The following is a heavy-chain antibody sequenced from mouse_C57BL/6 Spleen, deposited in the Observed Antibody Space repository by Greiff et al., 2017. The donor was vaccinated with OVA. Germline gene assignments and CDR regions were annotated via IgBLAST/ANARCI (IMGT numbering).Heavy chain of an antibody. CDR1: GFTFSDAW. J-gene: IGHJ4*01. Sequence: EVMLVESGGGLVQPGGSMKLSCAASGFTFSDAWMDWVRQSPEKGLEWVAEIRNKANNYATYYAESVKGRFTISRDDSKSSVYLQMNSIRAEDTGIYYCTWPYYDYRYAMDYWGQGTSVTVSS. V-gene: IGHV6-6*01. CDR2: IRNKANNYAT. D-gene: IGHD2-4*01. CDR3: TWPYYDYRYAMDY.